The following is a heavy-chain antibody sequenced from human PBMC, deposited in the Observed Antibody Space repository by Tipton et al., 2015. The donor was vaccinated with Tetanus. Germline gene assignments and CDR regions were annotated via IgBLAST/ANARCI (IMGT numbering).Heavy chain of an antibody. J-gene: IGHJ4*02. D-gene: IGHD3-10*01. CDR3: ARSKLLWFGESLSGFDS. V-gene: IGHV4-39*07. Sequence: TLSLTCNVSGASMSSSSYYWDWVRQPPGKGLEWIGSIYYSGSSYYNPSLESRVTISLDTSKSQFSLRLTSVTAADTAVYYCARSKLLWFGESLSGFDSWGQGTLVTVSA. CDR2: IYYSGSS. CDR1: GASMSSSSYY.